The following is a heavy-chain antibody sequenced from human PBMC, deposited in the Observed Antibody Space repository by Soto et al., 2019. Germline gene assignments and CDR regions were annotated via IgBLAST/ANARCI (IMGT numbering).Heavy chain of an antibody. D-gene: IGHD6-6*01. Sequence: QVQLQESGPGLVKPSQTLSLTCTVSGGSISSGGYYWSWIRQHPGKGREWIGYIYYRGSTYYTPSLKSGVTISVDTSKNQFSLKLSSVTAADTAVYYCARASIAAQGWFDPWGQGTLVAVSS. CDR1: GGSISSGGYY. CDR3: ARASIAAQGWFDP. J-gene: IGHJ5*02. CDR2: IYYRGST. V-gene: IGHV4-31*03.